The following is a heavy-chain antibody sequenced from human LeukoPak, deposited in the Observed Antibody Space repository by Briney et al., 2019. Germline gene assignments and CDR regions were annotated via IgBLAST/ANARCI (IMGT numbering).Heavy chain of an antibody. V-gene: IGHV1-2*02. CDR1: GYTFTGYY. J-gene: IGHJ6*03. Sequence: ASVKVSCKASGYTFTGYYMHWVRQAPGQGLEWMGWINPNSGGTNYAQKFQGRVTMTRDTSISTAYMELSRLRSDDTAVYYRARDVDTAMVDPAPYYYYMDVWGKGTTVTVSS. CDR3: ARDVDTAMVDPAPYYYYMDV. D-gene: IGHD5-18*01. CDR2: INPNSGGT.